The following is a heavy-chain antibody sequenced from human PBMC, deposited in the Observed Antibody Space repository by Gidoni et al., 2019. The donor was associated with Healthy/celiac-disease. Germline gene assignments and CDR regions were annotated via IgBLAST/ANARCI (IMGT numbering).Heavy chain of an antibody. CDR3: ARPYAEYYYDSSGYYFTTEYYYGMDV. J-gene: IGHJ6*02. V-gene: IGHV5-51*01. CDR2: IYPGDSDT. D-gene: IGHD3-22*01. Sequence: EVQLVQSGAEVKKPGESLKISCKGSGYSFTSYWIGWVRQMPGKGVEWMGIIYPGDSDTRYSPSFQGQVTISADKSSSTAYLQWSSLKASDTAMYYCARPYAEYYYDSSGYYFTTEYYYGMDVWGQGTTVTVSS. CDR1: GYSFTSYW.